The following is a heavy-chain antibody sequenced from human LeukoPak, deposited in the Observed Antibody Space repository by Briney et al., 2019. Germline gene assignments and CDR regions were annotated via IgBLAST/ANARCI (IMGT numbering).Heavy chain of an antibody. Sequence: SEALSLTCTVSGDSISFYYWSWVRQPPGKGLEWIGYIYYSGSTNHNPSLKSRVTISVDTSKNQFSLKLSSVTAADTAVYYCARGRATAVTGYFDYWGQGTLVTVSS. CDR3: ARGRATAVTGYFDY. D-gene: IGHD6-19*01. J-gene: IGHJ4*02. CDR1: GDSISFYY. V-gene: IGHV4-59*08. CDR2: IYYSGST.